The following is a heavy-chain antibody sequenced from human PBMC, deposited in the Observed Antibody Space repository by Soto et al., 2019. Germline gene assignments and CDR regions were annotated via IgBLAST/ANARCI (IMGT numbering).Heavy chain of an antibody. V-gene: IGHV4-4*02. CDR1: GGSISSTKW. Sequence: QVQLQESGPGLVKPSGTLSLTCAVSGGSISSTKWWTWVRQPPGKGLEWIAEISHSEGSNYNPSLKRRVAMSLATSKTQFSLRLSSVTAADPAVYYCATPTISSTWDVWGQGTPVTVS. CDR3: ATPTISSTWDV. CDR2: ISHSEGS. J-gene: IGHJ6*02.